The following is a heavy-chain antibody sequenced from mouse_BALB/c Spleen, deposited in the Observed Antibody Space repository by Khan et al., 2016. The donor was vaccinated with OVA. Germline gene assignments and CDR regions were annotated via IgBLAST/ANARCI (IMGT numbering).Heavy chain of an antibody. CDR2: IDPFSGGT. CDR3: TRHCSVAWFSS. J-gene: IGHJ3*01. V-gene: IGHV1S135*01. CDR1: GYSFTTYY. Sequence: IQLVQSGPELMKPGASVKISCKASGYSFTTYYIHWVIQSHGTSLEWIGYIDPFSGGTTYNQKFKGKATLTVDKSSSTAYIHLTNLTSEGSAVYYCTRHCSVAWFSSWGQGTLVTVSA.